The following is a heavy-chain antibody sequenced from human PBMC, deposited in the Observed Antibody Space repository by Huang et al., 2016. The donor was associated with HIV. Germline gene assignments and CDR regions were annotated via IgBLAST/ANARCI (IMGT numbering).Heavy chain of an antibody. V-gene: IGHV3-74*01. Sequence: EEHLVESGGGLVQPGGSLSLSCEASGFKFSNYWMQWVRQAPGQGLRWVSRIKIDGRTTDYADSVKGRFTISRDNAKNTLYLQMSSLTAEDTAIYYCARAGGFEIWGQGTVVTVSS. D-gene: IGHD2-15*01. CDR2: IKIDGRTT. CDR1: GFKFSNYW. CDR3: ARAGGFEI. J-gene: IGHJ3*02.